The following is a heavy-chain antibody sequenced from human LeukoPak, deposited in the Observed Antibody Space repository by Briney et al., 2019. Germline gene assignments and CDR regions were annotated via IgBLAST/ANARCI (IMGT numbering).Heavy chain of an antibody. Sequence: SVKVSCKASGGIFSSYAISWVRQAPGQGLEWMGRIIPILGIANYAQKFQGRVTITADKSTSTAYMELSSLRPEDTAVYYCARTSIAAEFEYFQHWGQGTLVTVSS. CDR1: GGIFSSYA. CDR3: ARTSIAAEFEYFQH. D-gene: IGHD6-25*01. V-gene: IGHV1-69*04. CDR2: IIPILGIA. J-gene: IGHJ1*01.